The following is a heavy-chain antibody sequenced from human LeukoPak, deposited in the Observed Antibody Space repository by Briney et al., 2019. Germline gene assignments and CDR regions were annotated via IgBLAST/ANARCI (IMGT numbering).Heavy chain of an antibody. V-gene: IGHV1-69*04. CDR2: IIPILGIA. CDR3: ARVGVAAAGTAFHLDY. CDR1: GGTFSSYA. Sequence: GSSVKVSCKASGGTFSSYAISWVRQAPGQGLEWMGRIIPILGIANYAQKFQGRVTITADKSTSTAYMELSSLRSEDTAVYYCARVGVAAAGTAFHLDYWGQGTLVTVSS. D-gene: IGHD6-13*01. J-gene: IGHJ4*02.